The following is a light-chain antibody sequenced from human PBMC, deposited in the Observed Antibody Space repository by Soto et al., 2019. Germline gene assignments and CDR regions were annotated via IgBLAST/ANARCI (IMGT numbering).Light chain of an antibody. CDR3: NSYTRSTKYV. Sequence: QSVLTQPASVSGSPGQSITVSCTGTSSDVSAYDYVSWYQHHPGKAPKLIIYGVTNRPSGVSNHFSGSKSGNTASLTISGLQAEDEADYYCNSYTRSTKYVFGTGTKVTVL. V-gene: IGLV2-14*01. CDR2: GVT. CDR1: SSDVSAYDY. J-gene: IGLJ1*01.